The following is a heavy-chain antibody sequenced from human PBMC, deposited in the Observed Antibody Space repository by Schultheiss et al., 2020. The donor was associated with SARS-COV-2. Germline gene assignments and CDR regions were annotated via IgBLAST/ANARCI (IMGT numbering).Heavy chain of an antibody. CDR3: ASEDSTDYYYGMDV. V-gene: IGHV3-69-1*02. Sequence: GGSLRLSCAASGFTFSDYYMNWVRQAPGKGLEWVSSISSTSTYIYYADSVKGRFTISRDNAKNSLYLQMNSLRAEDTAVYYCASEDSTDYYYGMDVWGQGTTVTVSS. CDR2: ISSTSTYI. D-gene: IGHD6-13*01. CDR1: GFTFSDYY. J-gene: IGHJ6*02.